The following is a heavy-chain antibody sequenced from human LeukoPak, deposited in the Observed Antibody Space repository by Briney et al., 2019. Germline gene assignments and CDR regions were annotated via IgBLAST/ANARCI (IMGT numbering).Heavy chain of an antibody. D-gene: IGHD6-19*01. V-gene: IGHV3-33*01. Sequence: GRSLRLSCAASGFTFSTYGMHWVSQAPGKGLEWVAVIWYDGSNKYYVDSVKGRFTISRDNSKNTLYLQMNSLRAEDTAVYYCARAVGPFDYWGQGTLVTVSS. CDR1: GFTFSTYG. CDR3: ARAVGPFDY. CDR2: IWYDGSNK. J-gene: IGHJ4*02.